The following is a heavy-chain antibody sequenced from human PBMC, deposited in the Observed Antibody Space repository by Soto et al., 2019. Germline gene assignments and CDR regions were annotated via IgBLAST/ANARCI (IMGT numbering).Heavy chain of an antibody. CDR2: INHSGNN. D-gene: IGHD3-9*01. CDR1: GGSFSTYY. CDR3: ARGGSNDWQVALDI. V-gene: IGHV4-34*01. Sequence: QLQQWGAGLLKPSETLSLTCVVSGGSFSTYYYNWIRQSPGKGLVWIGEINHSGNNNYSPSLNSRVTMSLDTSKNQSFLKLTSVTAADTAVYYCARGGSNDWQVALDIWGQGTMVTVSS. J-gene: IGHJ3*02.